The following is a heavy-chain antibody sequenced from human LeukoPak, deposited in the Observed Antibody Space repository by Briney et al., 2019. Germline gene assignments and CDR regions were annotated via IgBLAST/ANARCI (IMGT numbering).Heavy chain of an antibody. D-gene: IGHD2-15*01. CDR1: GGSISSGGYY. Sequence: SETLSLTCTVSGGSISSGGYYWSWIRQHPGKGLEWIGYIYYSGSTYYNPSLKGRVTISVDTSKNQFSLKLSSVTAADTAVYYCARGIVVVVAADNWFDPWGQGTLVTVSS. CDR3: ARGIVVVVAADNWFDP. J-gene: IGHJ5*02. CDR2: IYYSGST. V-gene: IGHV4-31*03.